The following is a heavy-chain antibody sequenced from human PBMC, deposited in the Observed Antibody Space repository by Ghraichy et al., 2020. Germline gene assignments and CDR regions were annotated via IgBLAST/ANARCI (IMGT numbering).Heavy chain of an antibody. D-gene: IGHD3-22*01. J-gene: IGHJ4*02. CDR1: GGSISSYY. CDR3: ARGRVHYDISSYSIHFDY. V-gene: IGHV4-59*01. Sequence: SETLSLTCTVSGGSISSYYWSWIRQPPGKGLDWIGYIYYSGSTNYNPSLKSRVTISVDTSKNQFSLKLSSLTAADTAVYYCARGRVHYDISSYSIHFDYWGQGTLVTVSS. CDR2: IYYSGST.